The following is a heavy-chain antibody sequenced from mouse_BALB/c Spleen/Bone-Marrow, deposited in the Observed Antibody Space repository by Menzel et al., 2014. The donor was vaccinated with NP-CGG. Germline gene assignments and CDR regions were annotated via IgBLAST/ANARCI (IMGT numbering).Heavy chain of an antibody. J-gene: IGHJ4*01. CDR3: TQRTNPGASDY. D-gene: IGHD3-1*01. CDR1: GFSLSTSGMG. V-gene: IGHV8-8*01. Sequence: QVQLKDSGPGILKPSQTLSLTCSFSGFSLSTSGMGVGWIRQPSGKGLEWLAHIWWDGDKYYNPSLKSQLTISKDTSRNQVFSKTAGVDAADTATYDCTQRTNPGASDYGGQGTSVTVSS. CDR2: IWWDGDK.